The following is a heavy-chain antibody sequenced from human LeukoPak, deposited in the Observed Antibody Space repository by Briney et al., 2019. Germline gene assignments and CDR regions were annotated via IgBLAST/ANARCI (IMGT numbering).Heavy chain of an antibody. CDR3: ATAENSSGWFGY. J-gene: IGHJ4*02. D-gene: IGHD6-19*01. CDR1: GGSFSSYY. CDR2: IYYTGST. Sequence: SETLSLTCAVYGGSFSSYYWSWIRQPPGKGLEWIGYIYYTGSTNYNPSLKSRVTISVDTSNNQFSLKLNSVTAADTAVYYCATAENSSGWFGYWGQGTLVTVSS. V-gene: IGHV4-59*08.